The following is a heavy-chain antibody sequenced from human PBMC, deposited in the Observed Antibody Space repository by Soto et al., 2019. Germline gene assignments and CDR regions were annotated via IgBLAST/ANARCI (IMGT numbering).Heavy chain of an antibody. J-gene: IGHJ4*02. V-gene: IGHV4-61*01. CDR1: GGSVSSGSYY. D-gene: IGHD6-6*01. CDR3: ARDRGIAARGVDY. Sequence: PSETLSLTCTVSGGSVSSGSYYWSWIRQPPGKGLEWIGYIYYSGSTNYNPSLKSRVTISVDTSKNQFSLKLSSVTAADTAVYYCARDRGIAARGVDYWGQGTLVTVSS. CDR2: IYYSGST.